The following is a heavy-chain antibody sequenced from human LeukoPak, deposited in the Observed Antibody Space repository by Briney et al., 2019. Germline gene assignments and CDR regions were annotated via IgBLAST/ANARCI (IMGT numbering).Heavy chain of an antibody. CDR2: IIPIFGTA. J-gene: IGHJ5*02. CDR1: GGTFSSYA. D-gene: IGHD3-3*01. Sequence: SVKVSCKASGGTFSSYAISWVRQAPEQGLEWMGGIIPIFGTANYAQKFQGRVTITTDESTSTAYMELSSLRSEDTAVYYCARGDFWSGYYGGFDPWGQGTLVTVSS. V-gene: IGHV1-69*05. CDR3: ARGDFWSGYYGGFDP.